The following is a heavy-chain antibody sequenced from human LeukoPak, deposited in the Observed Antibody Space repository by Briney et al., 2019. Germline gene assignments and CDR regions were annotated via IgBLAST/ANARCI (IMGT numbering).Heavy chain of an antibody. CDR3: ARGGLYCSGGSCFDY. CDR2: INPNSGGT. V-gene: IGHV1-2*06. CDR1: GYTFTGYY. J-gene: IGHJ4*02. Sequence: ASVKVSCKASGYTFTGYYMHWVRQAPGQGLEWMGRINPNSGGTNYAQKFQGRVTMTRDTSISTAYMELSRLRSDDTAVYYCARGGLYCSGGSCFDYWGQGTLVTVSS. D-gene: IGHD2-15*01.